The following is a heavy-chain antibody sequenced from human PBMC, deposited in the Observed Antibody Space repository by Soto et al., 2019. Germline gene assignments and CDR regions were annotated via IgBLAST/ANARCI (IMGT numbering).Heavy chain of an antibody. Sequence: ASVKVSCKASGYTFTGYYMHWVRQAPGQGLEWMGWINPNSGGTNYAQKFQGWVTMTRDTSISKAYMELSRLRSDDTAVYYCARSPETLLTANGYYFDYWGQGTLVTVSS. CDR3: ARSPETLLTANGYYFDY. CDR2: INPNSGGT. D-gene: IGHD3-9*01. V-gene: IGHV1-2*04. CDR1: GYTFTGYY. J-gene: IGHJ4*02.